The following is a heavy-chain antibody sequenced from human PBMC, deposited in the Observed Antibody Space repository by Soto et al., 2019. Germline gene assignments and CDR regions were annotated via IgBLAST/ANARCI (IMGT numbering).Heavy chain of an antibody. CDR1: GFTFSSYW. CDR2: IKQDGSEK. D-gene: IGHD2-2*01. V-gene: IGHV3-7*05. CDR3: AKSLSAIPGDS. Sequence: EVQLVESGGGLVQSGGSLRLSCAASGFTFSSYWMSWVRQGPGKGPEWVANIKQDGSEKYYVDSVKGRFTISRDNAKNSLDLQMTSLRAEDTAVYHCAKSLSAIPGDSWGQGTLVTVSS. J-gene: IGHJ4*02.